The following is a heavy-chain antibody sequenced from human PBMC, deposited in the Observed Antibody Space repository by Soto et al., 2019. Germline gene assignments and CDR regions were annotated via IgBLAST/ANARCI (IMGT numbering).Heavy chain of an antibody. V-gene: IGHV4-39*07. CDR2: IYYIGNT. J-gene: IGHJ6*02. Sequence: SETLSLTCTVSGGSISSSSYYWGWIRQPPGKGLEWIGSIYYIGNTYYNPSLKSRLTISVDTSKNQFSLKLSSVTAADTAVYYCARVRRDSSSWYYNHGMDVWGQGTTVTVSS. CDR1: GGSISSSSYY. CDR3: ARVRRDSSSWYYNHGMDV. D-gene: IGHD6-13*01.